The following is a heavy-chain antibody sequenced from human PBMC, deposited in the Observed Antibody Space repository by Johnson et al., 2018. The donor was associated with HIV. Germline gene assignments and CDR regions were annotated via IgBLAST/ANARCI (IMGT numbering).Heavy chain of an antibody. V-gene: IGHV3-9*01. J-gene: IGHJ3*02. CDR2: ISWNSGSI. D-gene: IGHD3-22*01. CDR3: ARSNSISMIVLVTGGAFDI. CDR1: GFTFDDYA. Sequence: QLVESGGGLVQPGRSLRLSCAASGFTFDDYAMHWVRQAPGKGLEWVSGISWNSGSIGYADSVKGRFTISRDNSKNTLYLQMSSLRAEDTAVYYCARSNSISMIVLVTGGAFDIWGQGTMVTVSS.